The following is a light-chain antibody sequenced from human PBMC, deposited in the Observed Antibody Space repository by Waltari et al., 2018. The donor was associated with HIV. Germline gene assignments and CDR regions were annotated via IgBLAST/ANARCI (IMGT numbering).Light chain of an antibody. CDR2: EVY. Sequence: QSALTQPPSVSGFPGQSVTISCTGFRGDVPTSNRVSWDQQPPNTAPKLILYEVYKRPSGVPDRFSGSQSGDMASLTVSGLQTEDEADYYCALYTTRNIIFGGGTNLVVL. CDR3: ALYTTRNII. J-gene: IGLJ2*01. V-gene: IGLV2-18*01. CDR1: RGDVPTSNR.